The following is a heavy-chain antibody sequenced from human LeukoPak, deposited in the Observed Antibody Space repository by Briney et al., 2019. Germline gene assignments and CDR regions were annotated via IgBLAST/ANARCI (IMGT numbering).Heavy chain of an antibody. CDR3: ATQPPGASGIYYFYIDV. CDR2: FDPEDGET. J-gene: IGHJ6*03. V-gene: IGHV1-24*01. CDR1: GYTLTELS. D-gene: IGHD1-14*01. Sequence: ASVKVPCKVSGYTLTELSMHWVRQAPGKGLEWMGGFDPEDGETICAQKFQGRVTMTEDTSTDTAYMELSSLRSEDTAVYYCATQPPGASGIYYFYIDVWGKGTTVTISS.